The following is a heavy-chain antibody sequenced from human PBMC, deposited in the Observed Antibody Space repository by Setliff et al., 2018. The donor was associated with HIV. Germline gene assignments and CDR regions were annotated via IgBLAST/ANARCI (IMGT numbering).Heavy chain of an antibody. V-gene: IGHV4-59*01. Sequence: ASETLSLTCIVSGASIRSYYWAWIRQSPGRGLQYLGHLYYSGSTNYNPSLKSRITMSMDTSKNQFSLQLSSVTAADTAVYYCARAPFRGGSFGWLDPWGQGTLVTVSS. CDR2: LYYSGST. J-gene: IGHJ5*02. D-gene: IGHD2-15*01. CDR3: ARAPFRGGSFGWLDP. CDR1: GASIRSYY.